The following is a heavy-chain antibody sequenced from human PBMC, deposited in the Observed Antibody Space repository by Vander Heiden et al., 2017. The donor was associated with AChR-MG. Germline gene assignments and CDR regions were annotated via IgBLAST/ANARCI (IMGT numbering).Heavy chain of an antibody. CDR3: ARAVTYYDDISGHSYYFDY. J-gene: IGHJ4*02. Sequence: QVQLVQSGAEAKKPGSSVKVSCKASGGTFSSYAIGWVRQAPGQGLGWMGGIIPILGTANYAQKFQGRVKITADESTSTAYMELSSLRSEDTAVYYCARAVTYYDDISGHSYYFDYWGQGTLVTVSS. V-gene: IGHV1-69*01. CDR2: IIPILGTA. CDR1: GGTFSSYA. D-gene: IGHD3-22*01.